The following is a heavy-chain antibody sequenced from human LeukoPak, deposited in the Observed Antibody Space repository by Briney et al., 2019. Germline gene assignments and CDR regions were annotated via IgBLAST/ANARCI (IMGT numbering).Heavy chain of an antibody. CDR1: GGSISSYY. CDR3: AREGGGPRWLDP. CDR2: INTSGSS. V-gene: IGHV4-4*07. J-gene: IGHJ5*02. Sequence: SETLSLTCTVSGGSISSYYWSWIRQPAGKGLEWIGRINTSGSSSYNPSLRSRVTMSVDTSKNQFSLNLSSVAAGGTAVYYCAREGGGPRWLDPWGQGTLVTVSS. D-gene: IGHD6-25*01.